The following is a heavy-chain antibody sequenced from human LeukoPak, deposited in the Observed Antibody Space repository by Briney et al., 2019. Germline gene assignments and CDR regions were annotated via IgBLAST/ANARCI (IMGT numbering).Heavy chain of an antibody. V-gene: IGHV1-2*02. J-gene: IGHJ4*02. CDR2: INPNSGGT. Sequence: GASVKVSCKASGYTFTGYYMHWVRQAPGQGLEWMGWINPNSGGTNYAQKFQGRVTMIRDTSISTAYMELSRLRSDDTAVYYCARESERSYYYDSSGYYIWGQGTLVTVSS. D-gene: IGHD3-22*01. CDR1: GYTFTGYY. CDR3: ARESERSYYYDSSGYYI.